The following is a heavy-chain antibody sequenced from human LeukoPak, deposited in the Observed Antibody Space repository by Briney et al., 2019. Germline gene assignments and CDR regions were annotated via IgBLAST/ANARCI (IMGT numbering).Heavy chain of an antibody. D-gene: IGHD3-10*01. J-gene: IGHJ4*02. CDR3: ARDIVSGSESLDY. Sequence: GGSLRLSCAASRFSFSNYWMHWVRQAPGKGLVWVSRVKSDGSNPSYADSVKGRFTISRDNAENMLYLQMNTLGAEDTAVYYCARDIVSGSESLDYWGQGTLVTVSS. CDR2: VKSDGSNP. CDR1: RFSFSNYW. V-gene: IGHV3-74*01.